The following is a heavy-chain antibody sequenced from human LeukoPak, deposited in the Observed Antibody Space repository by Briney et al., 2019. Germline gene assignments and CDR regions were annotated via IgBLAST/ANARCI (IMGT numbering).Heavy chain of an antibody. CDR1: GGSITSCY. J-gene: IGHJ6*03. V-gene: IGHV4-59*01. Sequence: SETLSLTCTVSGGSITSCYWSWIRQPPGKGLEYIGHIYYSGSTAYNPSLRSRVTISVDTSKNQFSLKLNSVSAADTAMYFCARWFCSGACYYMDVWGKGTTVTVSS. CDR2: IYYSGST. CDR3: ARWFCSGACYYMDV. D-gene: IGHD2-15*01.